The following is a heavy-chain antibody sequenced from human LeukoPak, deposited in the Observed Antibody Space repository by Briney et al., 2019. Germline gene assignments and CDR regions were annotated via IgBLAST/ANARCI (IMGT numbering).Heavy chain of an antibody. J-gene: IGHJ4*02. V-gene: IGHV3-23*01. CDR1: GFTFSSYA. CDR3: AKPPVVVPAAAYFDY. D-gene: IGHD2-2*01. Sequence: GGSLRLSCAASGFTFSSYAMSWVRQPPGKGLEWVSAISGSGGSTYYADSVKGRFTISRDNSKNTLYLQMNSLRAEDTAVYYCAKPPVVVPAAAYFDYWGQGTLVTVSS. CDR2: ISGSGGST.